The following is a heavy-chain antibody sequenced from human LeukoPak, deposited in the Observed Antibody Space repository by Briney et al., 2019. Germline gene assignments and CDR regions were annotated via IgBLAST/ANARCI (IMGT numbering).Heavy chain of an antibody. Sequence: SETLSLTCVVCGESLNSYYWSWVRQPPGGGREWIGEIYESQTTKYNPSLKSRVAISMVPSKQQCSLILSPVTAAHTAVYYCARGAWATRLASWGLGTPVIVSS. CDR3: ARGAWATRLAS. V-gene: IGHV4-34*01. D-gene: IGHD2-15*01. J-gene: IGHJ4*02. CDR1: GESLNSYY. CDR2: IYESQTT.